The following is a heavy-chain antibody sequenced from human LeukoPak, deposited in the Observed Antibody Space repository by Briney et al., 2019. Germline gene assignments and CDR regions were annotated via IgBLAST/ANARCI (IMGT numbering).Heavy chain of an antibody. Sequence: GASVKVSCKASGYTFTSYGISWVRQAPGQGLEWVGLITGTGDRPDYAQKFQGRVTVTCDTSTSTTFLELRSLKLEDTAVYYCVRAPGGTLDFWGQGTLVTVSS. CDR2: ITGTGDRP. CDR3: VRAPGGTLDF. J-gene: IGHJ4*02. CDR1: GYTFTSYG. V-gene: IGHV1-18*01. D-gene: IGHD4-23*01.